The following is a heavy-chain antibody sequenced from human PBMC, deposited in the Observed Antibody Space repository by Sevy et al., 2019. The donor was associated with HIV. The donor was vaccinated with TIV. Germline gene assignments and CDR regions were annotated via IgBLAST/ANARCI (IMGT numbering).Heavy chain of an antibody. Sequence: ASVKVSCKASGYTFTSYGISWVRQAPGQGLEWMGWISAYNGNTNYAQKLQGRVTMTTDTSTSTAYMELRSRRSDDTAVYYCAGAGGPGIAVAGTVAFDIWGQGTMVTVSS. CDR2: ISAYNGNT. CDR3: AGAGGPGIAVAGTVAFDI. V-gene: IGHV1-18*04. D-gene: IGHD6-19*01. CDR1: GYTFTSYG. J-gene: IGHJ3*02.